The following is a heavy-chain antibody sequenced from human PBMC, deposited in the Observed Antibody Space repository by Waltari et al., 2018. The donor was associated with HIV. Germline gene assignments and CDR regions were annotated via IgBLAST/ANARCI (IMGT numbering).Heavy chain of an antibody. CDR2: IYYSGST. Sequence: QVQLQESGPGLVKPSQTLSLTCPVSVGSIRRVDYYWSCIRQPPGKGLEWSGYIYYSGSTYYYPSLKSRVTISVDTSKNQFSLKLSSVTAADTAVYYCARVRGPYDSSGYFQYYFDYWGQGTLVTVSS. CDR1: VGSIRRVDYY. V-gene: IGHV4-30-4*01. J-gene: IGHJ4*02. D-gene: IGHD3-22*01. CDR3: ARVRGPYDSSGYFQYYFDY.